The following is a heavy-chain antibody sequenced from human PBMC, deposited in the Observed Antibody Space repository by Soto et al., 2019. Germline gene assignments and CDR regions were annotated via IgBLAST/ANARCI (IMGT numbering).Heavy chain of an antibody. CDR3: AREVQDDFWSGSMSGWFDP. Sequence: ASVKVSCKASGYTFTGYYMHWVRQAPGQGLEWMGWINPNSGGTNYAQKFQGWVTMTRDTSISTAYMELSRLRSDDTAVYYCAREVQDDFWSGSMSGWFDPWGQGTLVTVSS. J-gene: IGHJ5*02. CDR2: INPNSGGT. D-gene: IGHD3-3*01. V-gene: IGHV1-2*04. CDR1: GYTFTGYY.